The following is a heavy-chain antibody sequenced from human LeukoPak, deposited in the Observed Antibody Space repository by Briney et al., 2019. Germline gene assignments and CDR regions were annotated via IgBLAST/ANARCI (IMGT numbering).Heavy chain of an antibody. J-gene: IGHJ6*02. D-gene: IGHD5-18*01. V-gene: IGHV1-8*01. CDR1: GYTFTSYD. CDR2: MNPNSGNT. CDR3: ASGRGYSYGTQKYGMDV. Sequence: VKVSCKASGYTFTSYDINWVRQATGQGLEWMGWMNPNSGNTGYAQKFQGRVTMTRNTSISTAYMELSSLRSEDTAVYYCASGRGYSYGTQKYGMDVWGQGTTVTVSS.